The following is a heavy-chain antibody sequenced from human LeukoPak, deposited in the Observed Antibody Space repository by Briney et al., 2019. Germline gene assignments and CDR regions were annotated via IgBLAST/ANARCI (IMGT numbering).Heavy chain of an antibody. D-gene: IGHD6-19*01. CDR3: ARGPNGWYGI. Sequence: SETLSLTCAVYGGSFSGYYWSWIRQPPGKGLEWIGEINHSGSTNYNPSLKSRVTISVDTSKNQFSLKLCSVTAADTAVYYCARGPNGWYGIWGQGTLVTVSS. CDR1: GGSFSGYY. J-gene: IGHJ4*02. V-gene: IGHV4-34*01. CDR2: INHSGST.